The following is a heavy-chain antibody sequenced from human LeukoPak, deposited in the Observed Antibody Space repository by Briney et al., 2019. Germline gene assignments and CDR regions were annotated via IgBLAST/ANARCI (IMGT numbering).Heavy chain of an antibody. CDR1: GYTFTGYY. Sequence: ASVKVSCKASGYTFTGYYMHWVRQAPGQGLEWMGWINPNSGGTNYAQKFQGRVTMTRDTSISTAYMELSRLRSDDTAVYYCARLASYYYGSELLGWFDPWGQGTLVTVSS. J-gene: IGHJ5*02. V-gene: IGHV1-2*02. D-gene: IGHD3-10*01. CDR2: INPNSGGT. CDR3: ARLASYYYGSELLGWFDP.